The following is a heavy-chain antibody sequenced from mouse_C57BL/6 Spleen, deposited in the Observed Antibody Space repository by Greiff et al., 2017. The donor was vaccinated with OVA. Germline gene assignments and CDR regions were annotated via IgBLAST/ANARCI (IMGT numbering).Heavy chain of an antibody. CDR3: TNYGSRDY. J-gene: IGHJ2*01. CDR2: IDPENGDT. Sequence: EVKLVESGAELVRPGASVKLSCTASGFNIKDDYMHWVKQRPEQGLEWIGWIDPENGDTEYASKFQGKATITADTSSNTAYLQLSSLTSEDTAVYYCTNYGSRDYWGQGTTLTVSS. D-gene: IGHD1-1*01. CDR1: GFNIKDDY. V-gene: IGHV14-4*01.